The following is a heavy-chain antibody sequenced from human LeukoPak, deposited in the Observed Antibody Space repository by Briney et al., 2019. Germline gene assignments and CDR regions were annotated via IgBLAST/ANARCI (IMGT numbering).Heavy chain of an antibody. V-gene: IGHV1-18*01. CDR1: GYSFTSYG. Sequence: PGESLKISCKGSGYSFTSYGISWVRQAPGQGLEWMEWISVYNGNTDYAQKLQGRVTMTTDTSTSTAYMELRSLTSDDTAVYYCARDPWVTSADPFDYWGQGTLVTVSS. D-gene: IGHD4-17*01. CDR3: ARDPWVTSADPFDY. J-gene: IGHJ4*02. CDR2: ISVYNGNT.